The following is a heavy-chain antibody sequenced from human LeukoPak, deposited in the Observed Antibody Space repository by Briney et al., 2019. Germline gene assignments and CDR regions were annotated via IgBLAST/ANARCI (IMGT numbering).Heavy chain of an antibody. D-gene: IGHD6-19*01. J-gene: IGHJ6*02. CDR1: GGSISSGAFY. Sequence: PSQTLSLTCTVSGGSISSGAFYWNWIRQHPGKGLEWVGYIYYSGSSYYNPSLKSRVTISVDTSRNQFSLKLSSVTAADTAVYYCARGPQICSSGWYCTQVTQYYYYYGMDVWGQGTTVTVSS. CDR2: IYYSGSS. V-gene: IGHV4-31*03. CDR3: ARGPQICSSGWYCTQVTQYYYYYGMDV.